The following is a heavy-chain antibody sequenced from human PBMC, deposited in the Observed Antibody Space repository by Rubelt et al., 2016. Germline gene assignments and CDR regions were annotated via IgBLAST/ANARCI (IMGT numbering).Heavy chain of an antibody. CDR2: ISGSGGST. V-gene: IGHV3-23*01. Sequence: VSAISGSGGSTYYADSVKGRFTISRDNSKNTLYLQMNSLRAEDTAVYYCAREGTKHTYYYYYMDVWGKGTTVTVSS. J-gene: IGHJ6*03. D-gene: IGHD2-21*01. CDR3: AREGTKHTYYYYYMDV.